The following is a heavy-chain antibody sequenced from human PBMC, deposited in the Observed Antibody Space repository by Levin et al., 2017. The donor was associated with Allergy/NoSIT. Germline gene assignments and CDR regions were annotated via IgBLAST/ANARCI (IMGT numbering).Heavy chain of an antibody. CDR1: GFTFSSYY. CDR2: ISSSSTTI. Sequence: PGGSLRLSCAASGFTFSSYYMNWVRQAPGKGLEWVSSISSSSTTIYYADSVKGRFTISRDNAKNSLYLQMNSLRAEDTAVYYCAGDPDTAMAHDAFDIWGPGTMVTVSS. V-gene: IGHV3-48*01. J-gene: IGHJ3*02. D-gene: IGHD5-18*01. CDR3: AGDPDTAMAHDAFDI.